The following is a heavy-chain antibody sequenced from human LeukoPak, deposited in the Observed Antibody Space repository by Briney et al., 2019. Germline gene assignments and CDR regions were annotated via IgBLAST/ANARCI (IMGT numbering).Heavy chain of an antibody. V-gene: IGHV4-61*08. D-gene: IGHD3-3*01. J-gene: IGHJ2*01. CDR1: GGSISSGDYY. CDR2: IYYSGST. Sequence: PSQTLSLTCTVSGGSISSGDYYWSWIRQPPGKGLEWIGYIYYSGSTNYNPSLKSRVTISVDASKNQFSLKLSAVTAADTAVYYCARLNNPETTYYDFWSGYWYFDLWGRGTLVTVSS. CDR3: ARLNNPETTYYDFWSGYWYFDL.